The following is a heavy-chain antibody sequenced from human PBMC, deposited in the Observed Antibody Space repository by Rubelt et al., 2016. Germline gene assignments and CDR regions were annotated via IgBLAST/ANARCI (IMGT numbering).Heavy chain of an antibody. J-gene: IGHJ5*02. D-gene: IGHD5-12*01. CDR1: GDSVSRNSAA. CDR3: ARAGGDSGRWGGNWFDP. CDR2: TYYRSKWYN. V-gene: IGHV6-1*01. Sequence: GDSVSRNSAAWNWIRQSPSGGLEWLGRTYYRSKWYNDYAVSVKSRITINPDTSKNQFSLHLNSVIPEDTAVYYCARAGGDSGRWGGNWFDPWGQGTLVTVSS.